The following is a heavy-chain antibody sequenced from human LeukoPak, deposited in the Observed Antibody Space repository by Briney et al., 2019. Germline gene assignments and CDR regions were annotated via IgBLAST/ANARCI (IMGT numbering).Heavy chain of an antibody. D-gene: IGHD5-12*01. J-gene: IGHJ6*02. CDR2: IHHSGST. CDR1: GGSLSTGGYY. Sequence: PSETLSLNCTVSGGSLSTGGYYWNWIRQHPGKGLEWIGYIHHSGSTFYNPSLKSRATISVDTSKNQFSLNLSSVTAADTAVYYCASSEATTTPPPYGMDVWGQGTTVTVSS. CDR3: ASSEATTTPPPYGMDV. V-gene: IGHV4-31*03.